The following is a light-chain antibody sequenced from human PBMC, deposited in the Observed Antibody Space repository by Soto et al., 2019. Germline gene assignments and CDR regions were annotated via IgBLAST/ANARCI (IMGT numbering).Light chain of an antibody. CDR2: AAS. Sequence: DIQMTQSPSSLSASVGDRVTITCRASKDISNSLAWYQQKPGKVPKLVIYAASTLQSGVPSRFSGSGSGMDFTLTISSLQPEDVATYYCQRYKSVPPCFTFGPGTKVEIK. CDR1: KDISNS. J-gene: IGKJ3*01. CDR3: QRYKSVPPCFT. V-gene: IGKV1-27*01.